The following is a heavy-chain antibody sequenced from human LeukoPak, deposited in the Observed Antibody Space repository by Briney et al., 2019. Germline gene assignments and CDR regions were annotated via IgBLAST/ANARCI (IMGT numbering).Heavy chain of an antibody. V-gene: IGHV3-11*01. CDR2: ISSSGSTI. CDR1: GFTFTDYY. J-gene: IGHJ3*02. Sequence: GGSLRLSCAPSGFTFTDYYMSWVSQAAGTGLEWVSYISSSGSTIYYADSVKGRFTISRDNAKNSLYMQMNSLRAEDTAVYYCAKEQQGASDIWGQGTMVTVSS. D-gene: IGHD6-13*01. CDR3: AKEQQGASDI.